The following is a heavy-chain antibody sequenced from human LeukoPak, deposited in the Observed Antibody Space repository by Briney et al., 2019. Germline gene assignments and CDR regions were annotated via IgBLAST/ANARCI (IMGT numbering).Heavy chain of an antibody. Sequence: GSSVKVSCKASGGTFSSHEISWVRQAPGQGLEWMGGITPMFGIAKYAQKFQGRVTISAVESMSTVHMELSRLRSEDTAKYYCARGWLADSTVVTPYNYWGQGTVVTVSS. D-gene: IGHD4-23*01. J-gene: IGHJ4*02. CDR1: GGTFSSHE. CDR3: ARGWLADSTVVTPYNY. V-gene: IGHV1-69*01. CDR2: ITPMFGIA.